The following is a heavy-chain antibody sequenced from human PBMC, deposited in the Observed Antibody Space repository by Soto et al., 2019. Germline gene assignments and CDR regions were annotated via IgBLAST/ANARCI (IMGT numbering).Heavy chain of an antibody. J-gene: IGHJ2*01. CDR1: GGSISRSSYY. CDR2: IYYSGST. Sequence: QLQLQESGPGLVKPSETLSLTCTVSGGSISRSSYYWGWIRQPPGKGLEWIGSIYYSGSTYYNPSLKSRVTISVDTSKNQFSLKLSSVTAADRAVYYCARHDIIVVEAANYWDFDLWGRGTLVTVSS. V-gene: IGHV4-39*01. D-gene: IGHD2-15*01. CDR3: ARHDIIVVEAANYWDFDL.